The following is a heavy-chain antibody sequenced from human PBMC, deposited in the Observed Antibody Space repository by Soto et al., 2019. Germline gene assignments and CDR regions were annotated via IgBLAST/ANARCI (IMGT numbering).Heavy chain of an antibody. CDR3: AKGDNLGRKTGYVCDT. D-gene: IGHD5-12*01. CDR2: TYFRSKWYN. CDR1: GDSVSSNTAS. V-gene: IGHV6-1*01. J-gene: IGHJ5*02. Sequence: SQTLSLTCAISGDSVSSNTASWNWIRQSPSRGLEWLGRTYFRSKWYNDYAVSVKSRIIINPDTSNNQFSLQLNSVTPEDTAVYFCAKGDNLGRKTGYVCDTWGQGIMVSVSS.